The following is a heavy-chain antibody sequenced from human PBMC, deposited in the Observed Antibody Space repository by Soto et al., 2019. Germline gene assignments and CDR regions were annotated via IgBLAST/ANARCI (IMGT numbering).Heavy chain of an antibody. CDR1: GGSISSGGYY. Sequence: QVQLQESGPGLVKPSQTLSLTCTVSGGSISSGGYYWSWIRQHPGKGLEWIGYIYYSGSTYYNPSLKSRVTISVDTSKNQFSLKLSSVTAADTAVYYCARDRCSSTSCYSCWFDPWGQGTLVTVSS. CDR2: IYYSGST. D-gene: IGHD2-2*01. J-gene: IGHJ5*02. V-gene: IGHV4-31*03. CDR3: ARDRCSSTSCYSCWFDP.